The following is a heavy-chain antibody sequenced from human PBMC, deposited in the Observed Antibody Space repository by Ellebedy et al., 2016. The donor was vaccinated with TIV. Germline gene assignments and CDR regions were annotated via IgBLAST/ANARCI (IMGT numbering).Heavy chain of an antibody. D-gene: IGHD2-21*01. Sequence: LRLSCTVSGGSISSGDYYWSWIRQPPGKGLEWIGYIYYSGSTYYNPSLKSRVTISVDTSKNQFSLKLSSVTAADTAVYYCATSRFPYYFDYWGQGTLVTVSS. V-gene: IGHV4-30-4*01. CDR2: IYYSGST. CDR1: GGSISSGDYY. J-gene: IGHJ4*02. CDR3: ATSRFPYYFDY.